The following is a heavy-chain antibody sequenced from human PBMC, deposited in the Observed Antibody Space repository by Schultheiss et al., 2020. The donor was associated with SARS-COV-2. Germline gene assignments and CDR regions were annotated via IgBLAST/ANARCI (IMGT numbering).Heavy chain of an antibody. CDR1: GFTFSSYG. Sequence: GGSLRLSCAASGFTFSSYGMHWVRQAPGQGLEWMGWINPNSGGTNYAQKFQGRVTMTRDTSISTAYMELSSLRSEDTAVYYCASGARGQWLAIDYWGQGTLVTVSS. V-gene: IGHV1-2*02. D-gene: IGHD6-19*01. CDR2: INPNSGGT. CDR3: ASGARGQWLAIDY. J-gene: IGHJ4*02.